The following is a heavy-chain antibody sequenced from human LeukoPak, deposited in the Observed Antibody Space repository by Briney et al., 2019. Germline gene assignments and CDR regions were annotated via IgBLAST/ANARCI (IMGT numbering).Heavy chain of an antibody. CDR3: ALSYYYDSSGYYTFDY. J-gene: IGHJ4*02. Sequence: GESLKISSKGYGYSFTSYWIGWVRPMPGKGVEWMGSNYPGDSDTRYSPSFQGQVTISADKSISTAYLQWSSLKASDTAMYYCALSYYYDSSGYYTFDYWGQGTLVTVSS. D-gene: IGHD3-22*01. CDR1: GYSFTSYW. V-gene: IGHV5-51*01. CDR2: NYPGDSDT.